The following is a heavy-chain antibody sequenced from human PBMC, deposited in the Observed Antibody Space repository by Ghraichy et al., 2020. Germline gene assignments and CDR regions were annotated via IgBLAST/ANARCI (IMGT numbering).Heavy chain of an antibody. D-gene: IGHD6-13*01. CDR3: ASQTAGYSSSWVDY. V-gene: IGHV4-39*01. J-gene: IGHJ4*02. Sequence: SETLSLTCTVSGGSISSSSYYWGWIRQPPGKGLEWIGSIYYSGSTYYNPSLKSRVTISVDTSKNQFSLKLSSVTAADTAVYYCASQTAGYSSSWVDYWGQGTLVTVSS. CDR2: IYYSGST. CDR1: GGSISSSSYY.